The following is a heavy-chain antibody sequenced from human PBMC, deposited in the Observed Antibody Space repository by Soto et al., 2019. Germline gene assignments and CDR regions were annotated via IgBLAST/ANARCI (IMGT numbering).Heavy chain of an antibody. J-gene: IGHJ4*02. D-gene: IGHD3-22*01. Sequence: EVQLVESGGGLVQPGRSLRLSCAASGFTFDDYAMHWVRQAPGKGLEWVSGISGNSGSIGYADSVKERFTISRDNAKNALYLQMNSLRAEDTALYYCAKDSKYYYDSSGRFDYWGQGTLVTVSS. CDR1: GFTFDDYA. CDR2: ISGNSGSI. V-gene: IGHV3-9*01. CDR3: AKDSKYYYDSSGRFDY.